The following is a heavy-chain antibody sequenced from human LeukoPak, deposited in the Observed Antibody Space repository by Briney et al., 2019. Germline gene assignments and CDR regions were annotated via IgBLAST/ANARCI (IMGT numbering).Heavy chain of an antibody. CDR1: GGSISSGSYY. V-gene: IGHV4-39*07. CDR2: IYHSGST. CDR3: ARVPAVRVYYYYMDV. Sequence: PSQTLSLTCTVSGGSISSGSYYWGWIRQPPGKGLEWIGSIYHSGSTYYNPSLKSRVTISVDTSKNQFSLKLSSVTAADTAVYYCARVPAVRVYYYYMDVWGKGTTVTVSS. J-gene: IGHJ6*03. D-gene: IGHD2-2*01.